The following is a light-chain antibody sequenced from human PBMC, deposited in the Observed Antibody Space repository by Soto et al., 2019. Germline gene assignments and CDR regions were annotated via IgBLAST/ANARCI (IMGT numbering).Light chain of an antibody. CDR3: QQSYSTPLT. CDR1: QSISSY. Sequence: DIPMTQSPSSLSASVGDRVTITCRASQSISSYLNWYQQKPGEAPKLLIYAASSFQSGVPSRFSGSGSGTDFTLTISSLQPEDFATYYCQQSYSTPLTFGGGTKVEIK. V-gene: IGKV1-39*01. CDR2: AAS. J-gene: IGKJ4*01.